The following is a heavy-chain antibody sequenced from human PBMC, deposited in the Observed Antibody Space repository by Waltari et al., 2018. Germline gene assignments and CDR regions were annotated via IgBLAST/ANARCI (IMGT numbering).Heavy chain of an antibody. V-gene: IGHV3-33*01. D-gene: IGHD1-1*01. CDR1: GFTFSSYG. CDR3: ARDRRRRGTPYYYYYMDV. J-gene: IGHJ6*03. CDR2: IWYDGSNK. Sequence: QVQLVESGGGVVQPWRSLRLSCAASGFTFSSYGMNWVRQAPGKGLEWVAVIWYDGSNKYYADSVKGRFTISRDNSKNTLYLQMNSLRAEDTAVYYCARDRRRRGTPYYYYYMDVWGKGTTVTVSS.